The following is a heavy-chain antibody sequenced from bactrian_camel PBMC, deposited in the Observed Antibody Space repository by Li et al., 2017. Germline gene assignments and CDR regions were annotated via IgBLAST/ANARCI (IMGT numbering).Heavy chain of an antibody. CDR2: ILSDGLTT. V-gene: IGHV3S6*01. D-gene: IGHD8*01. Sequence: VQLVESGGGLVQPGESLILSCVASGFTFDMYWMYWVRLAPGKGLEWVANILSDGLTTTYADTVKGRFTISRDPAKDSVYLELNSLETEDTAMYYCLVWSRGGLSANYWRHGTQVTVS. CDR1: GFTFDMYW. CDR3: LVWSRGGLSANY. J-gene: IGHJ4*01.